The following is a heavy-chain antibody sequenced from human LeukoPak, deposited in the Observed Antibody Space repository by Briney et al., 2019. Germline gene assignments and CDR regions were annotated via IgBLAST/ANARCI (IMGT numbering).Heavy chain of an antibody. CDR2: IIPIFGTA. Sequence: ASVKVSCKASRGTFSSYAISWVRQAPGQGLEWMGGIIPIFGTANYAQKFQGRVTITTDESTSTAYMELSSLRSEDTAVYYCARAGYCTNGVCCLGYWGQGTLVTVSS. CDR3: ARAGYCTNGVCCLGY. D-gene: IGHD2-8*01. V-gene: IGHV1-69*05. J-gene: IGHJ4*02. CDR1: RGTFSSYA.